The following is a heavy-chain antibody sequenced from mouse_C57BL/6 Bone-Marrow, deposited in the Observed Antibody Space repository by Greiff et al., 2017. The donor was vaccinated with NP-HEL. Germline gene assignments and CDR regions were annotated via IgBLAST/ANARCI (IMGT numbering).Heavy chain of an antibody. Sequence: VKLMESGPGLVAPSQSLSITCTVSGFSLTSYGVDWVRQSPGKGLEWLGVIWGVGGTNYNSALKSRLSISKDNSKSQVFLKMNSLQTDDTAMYYCASRGYGSSSWFAYWGQGTLVTVSA. V-gene: IGHV2-6*01. D-gene: IGHD1-1*01. CDR2: IWGVGGT. CDR3: ASRGYGSSSWFAY. J-gene: IGHJ3*01. CDR1: GFSLTSYG.